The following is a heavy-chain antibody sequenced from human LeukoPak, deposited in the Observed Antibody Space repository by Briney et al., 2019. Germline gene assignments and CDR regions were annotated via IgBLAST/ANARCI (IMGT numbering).Heavy chain of an antibody. V-gene: IGHV3-23*01. CDR3: AKEETQIRFLEWLVGFDY. Sequence: GGSLRLSCAASGFTFSSYAMSWVRQAPGKGLEWVSAISGSGGSTYYADSVKGRFTISRDNSKSTLYLQMSSLRAEDTAVYYCAKEETQIRFLEWLVGFDYWGQGTLVTVSS. CDR1: GFTFSSYA. J-gene: IGHJ4*02. CDR2: ISGSGGST. D-gene: IGHD3-3*01.